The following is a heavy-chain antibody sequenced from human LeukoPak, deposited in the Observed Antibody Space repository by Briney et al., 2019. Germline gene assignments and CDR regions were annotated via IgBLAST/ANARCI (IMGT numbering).Heavy chain of an antibody. CDR3: ARTKSGYEGGNWFDP. V-gene: IGHV4-61*02. J-gene: IGHJ5*02. D-gene: IGHD5-12*01. CDR2: IYTSGST. CDR1: GGSISSGSYY. Sequence: SESLSLTCTVSGGSISSGSYYWSWIRQPAGKGLEWIGRIYTSGSTNYNPSLKSRVTISVDTSKNQFSLKLSSVTAADTAVYYCARTKSGYEGGNWFDPWGKGTLVTVSS.